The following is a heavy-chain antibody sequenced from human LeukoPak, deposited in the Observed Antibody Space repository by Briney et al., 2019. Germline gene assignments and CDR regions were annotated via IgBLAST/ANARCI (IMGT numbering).Heavy chain of an antibody. D-gene: IGHD3-3*01. CDR1: GYTFTNNY. J-gene: IGHJ6*04. Sequence: GASVKVSCKASGYTFTNNYMHWVRQAPGQGLEWMGIINPSDGGTNYAQKFQGRVTLTRDMSTSTVYMELSSLRSEDTAVYYCASDRGITVFGVVMDVWGKGTTVTVSS. V-gene: IGHV1-46*01. CDR2: INPSDGGT. CDR3: ASDRGITVFGVVMDV.